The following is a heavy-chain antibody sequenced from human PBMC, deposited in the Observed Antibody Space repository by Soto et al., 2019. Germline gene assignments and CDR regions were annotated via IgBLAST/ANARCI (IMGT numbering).Heavy chain of an antibody. V-gene: IGHV3-48*02. Sequence: EVQLVASGGGLVQRGGSLRLSCAASGFTFGIYSMNWVRQAPGKVLEWIAHNNGSSSTMYYADSVKGRVIIYRDNADPSLYLRMESLRYADTAVYYCARGDRFRCSGDGCFSAGFFRSGGPGPLFTVSS. CDR3: ARGDRFRCSGDGCFSAGFFRS. D-gene: IGHD2-15*01. CDR2: NNGSSSTM. CDR1: GFTFGIYS. J-gene: IGHJ4*02.